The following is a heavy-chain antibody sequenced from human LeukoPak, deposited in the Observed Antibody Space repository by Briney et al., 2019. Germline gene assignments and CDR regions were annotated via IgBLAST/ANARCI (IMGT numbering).Heavy chain of an antibody. V-gene: IGHV4-31*03. CDR2: INHSGST. CDR3: ARAARQGFTMIVVPFFYFDL. CDR1: GGSISSGASD. J-gene: IGHJ2*01. D-gene: IGHD3-22*01. Sequence: SETLSLTCTVSGGSISSGASDWGWIRQHPKRGLEWVGYINHSGSTYYNPSLGSRVTMSVDTSKNQFSLKLSSVTAADSAVYYCARAARQGFTMIVVPFFYFDLWGRGTLVTVSS.